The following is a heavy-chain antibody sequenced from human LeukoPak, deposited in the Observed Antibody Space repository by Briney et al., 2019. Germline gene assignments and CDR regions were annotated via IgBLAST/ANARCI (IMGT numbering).Heavy chain of an antibody. V-gene: IGHV1-2*02. J-gene: IGHJ5*02. D-gene: IGHD2-15*01. Sequence: VSVKVSCKASGYTFTGYYMHWVRQAPGQGLEWMGWINPNSGGTNYAQKFQGRVTMTRDTSISTAYMELGRLRSDDTAVYYCARVSYCSGGSCLGSDPWGQGTLVTVSS. CDR1: GYTFTGYY. CDR3: ARVSYCSGGSCLGSDP. CDR2: INPNSGGT.